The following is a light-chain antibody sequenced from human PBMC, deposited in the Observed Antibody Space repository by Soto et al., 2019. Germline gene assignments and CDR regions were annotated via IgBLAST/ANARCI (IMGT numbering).Light chain of an antibody. V-gene: IGKV3-15*01. CDR1: QRVSSTY. CDR3: QQYNNWPPIT. CDR2: DTS. Sequence: TQSPFTLSLSPGERATLSCRAIQRVSSTYLAWYQQKPGQAPRLVIYDTSTRATGIPARFSGSGSGTEFTLTISSLQSEDFAVYYCQQYNNWPPITFGQGTRLEIK. J-gene: IGKJ5*01.